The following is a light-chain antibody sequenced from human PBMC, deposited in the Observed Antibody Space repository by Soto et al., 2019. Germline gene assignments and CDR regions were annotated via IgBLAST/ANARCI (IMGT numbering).Light chain of an antibody. J-gene: IGKJ4*01. V-gene: IGKV1D-16*01. CDR2: ATF. Sequence: VQMTQSPSSLSASVGDRVSITCWASQSINNWLAWYQQKPGKAPKSLIYATFSLQSGVPSRFSGSGSGTDFTLTINSLQPEDFATYYCQQYNNFPPTFGGGTKVDNK. CDR3: QQYNNFPPT. CDR1: QSINNW.